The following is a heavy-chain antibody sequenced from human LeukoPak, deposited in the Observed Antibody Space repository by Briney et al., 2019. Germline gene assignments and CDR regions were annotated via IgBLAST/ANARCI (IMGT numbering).Heavy chain of an antibody. Sequence: SETLSLTCAVYGGSFSGYYWSWIRQPPGKGLEWIGEINHSGSTNYNPSLKSRVTISVDTSKNQFPLKLSSVTAADTAVYYCARRVQGVRPFYYYYYMDVWGKGTTVTISS. D-gene: IGHD3-10*01. CDR1: GGSFSGYY. J-gene: IGHJ6*03. CDR3: ARRVQGVRPFYYYYYMDV. CDR2: INHSGST. V-gene: IGHV4-34*01.